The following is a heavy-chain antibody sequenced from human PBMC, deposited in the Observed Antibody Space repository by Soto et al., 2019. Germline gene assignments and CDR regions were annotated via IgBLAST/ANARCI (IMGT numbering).Heavy chain of an antibody. Sequence: ASVKVSCKAAGYTFTSYDINWVRQATGQGLEWMGWMNPNSGNTGYAQKFQGRVTMTRNTSISTAYMELTSLRSEDTAVYYCARRPVAGKSRRYYGMDVCGQGTPVTVSS. CDR2: MNPNSGNT. V-gene: IGHV1-8*01. D-gene: IGHD6-19*01. CDR3: ARRPVAGKSRRYYGMDV. J-gene: IGHJ6*02. CDR1: GYTFTSYD.